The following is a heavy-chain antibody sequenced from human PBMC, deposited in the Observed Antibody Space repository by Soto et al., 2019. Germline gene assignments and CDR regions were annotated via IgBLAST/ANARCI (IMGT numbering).Heavy chain of an antibody. D-gene: IGHD6-19*01. V-gene: IGHV3-23*01. CDR1: EFTFSIYA. CDR3: AKDPSSGWPHDAFDI. J-gene: IGHJ3*02. Sequence: GGSVRLSCAAAEFTFSIYAMSWVRQAPGKGLEWVSAISDSGGSTYYADSVKGRFTISRDNSKNTLYLQMNSLRAGDTALYYCAKDPSSGWPHDAFDIWGQGTMVTVSS. CDR2: ISDSGGST.